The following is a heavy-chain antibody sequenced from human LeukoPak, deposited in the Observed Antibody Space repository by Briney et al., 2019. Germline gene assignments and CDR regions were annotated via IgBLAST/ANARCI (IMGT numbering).Heavy chain of an antibody. J-gene: IGHJ6*03. CDR1: GGSFSGYY. CDR2: TNHSGST. V-gene: IGHV4-34*01. CDR3: ARGRQYYGSGSYRGYYYMDV. D-gene: IGHD3-10*01. Sequence: SETLSLTCAVYGGSFSGYYWSWIRQPPGKGLEWIGETNHSGSTNYNPSLKSRVTISVDTSKNQFSLKLSSVTAADTAVYYCARGRQYYGSGSYRGYYYMDVWGKGTTVTVSS.